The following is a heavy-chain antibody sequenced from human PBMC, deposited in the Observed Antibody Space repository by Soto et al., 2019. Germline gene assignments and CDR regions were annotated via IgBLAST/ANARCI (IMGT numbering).Heavy chain of an antibody. V-gene: IGHV1-46*01. CDR2: INPGGGIT. CDR1: AYRNTGQY. J-gene: IGHJ6*02. D-gene: IGHD3-10*01. CDR3: ARSILENYYYYGMDV. Sequence: AAVKVSCKASAYRNTGQYMHWVGQAPEQGLEWMGMINPGGGITTYAQKFQGRVTVTRDTSTSTVYMEVSSLRSEDTAVYYCARSILENYYYYGMDVWGQGTTVTVSS.